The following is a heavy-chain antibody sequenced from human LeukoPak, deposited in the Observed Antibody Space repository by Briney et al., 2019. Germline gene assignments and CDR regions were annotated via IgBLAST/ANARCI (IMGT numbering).Heavy chain of an antibody. V-gene: IGHV3-23*01. Sequence: GGSLRLSCVASGFTFRDYSMAWVPQLPGGGLEGVLAISRGDFTVYPDPLKARFTISRDNSRNTLYLQMNTLRAQDTAVYYCVKERDRGTDVADDFDFWGQGTLVTVSS. J-gene: IGHJ4*02. CDR1: GFTFRDYS. CDR3: VKERDRGTDVADDFDF. D-gene: IGHD6-19*01. CDR2: ISRGDFT.